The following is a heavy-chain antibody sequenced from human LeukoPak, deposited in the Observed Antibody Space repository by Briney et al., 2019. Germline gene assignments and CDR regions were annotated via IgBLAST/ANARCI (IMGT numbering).Heavy chain of an antibody. J-gene: IGHJ6*02. CDR1: GFTFRSYG. V-gene: IGHV3-7*03. CDR3: ARGGGLDV. Sequence: PGGSLRLSCAASGFTFRSYGMHWVRQAPGKGLEWVASINHNGNVNYYVDSVKGRFTISRDNAKNSLYLQMSNLRAEDTAVYFCARGGGLDVWGQGATVTVSS. CDR2: INHNGNVN. D-gene: IGHD3-16*01.